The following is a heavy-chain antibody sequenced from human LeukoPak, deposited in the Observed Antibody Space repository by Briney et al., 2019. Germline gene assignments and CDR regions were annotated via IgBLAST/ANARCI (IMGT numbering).Heavy chain of an antibody. V-gene: IGHV3-53*04. CDR1: GFTFNNYT. CDR2: IYSAGNT. Sequence: PGGSLRLSCAASGFTFNNYTMNWVRQTPGKGLQWVSVIYSAGNTYYADSVKGRFTISRHNSKNTLYLQMNSLRVEDTAVYYCARGGTPGYSSGRIDYWGQGTLVTVSS. J-gene: IGHJ4*02. CDR3: ARGGTPGYSSGRIDY. D-gene: IGHD6-19*01.